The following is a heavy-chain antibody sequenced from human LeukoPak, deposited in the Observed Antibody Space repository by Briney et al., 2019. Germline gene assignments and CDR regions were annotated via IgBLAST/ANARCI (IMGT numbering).Heavy chain of an antibody. D-gene: IGHD6-6*01. CDR1: GFTFSGST. CDR3: AKDSDSSSWDH. V-gene: IGHV3-23*01. Sequence: GGSLRLSCAASGFTFSGSTMSWVRQAPGKGLELVSGISGSGGTTRHADSVKGRFTISRDNSKNTLYLQMNSLRAEDTAVYYCAKDSDSSSWDHWGQGTLVTVSS. CDR2: ISGSGGTT. J-gene: IGHJ4*02.